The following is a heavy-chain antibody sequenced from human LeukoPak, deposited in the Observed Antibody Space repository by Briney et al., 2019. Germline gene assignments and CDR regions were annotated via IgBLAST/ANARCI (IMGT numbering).Heavy chain of an antibody. CDR1: GDSVSSNSAA. CDR3: ARATGQEEWLSWGIFDY. Sequence: SQTLSLTCAISGDSVSSNSAAWNWIRQSPSRGLEWLGRTYYRSKWYNDYAVSVKSRITINPDTSKTQFSLQVNSVTPEDTAVYYCARATGQEEWLSWGIFDYWGQGTLVTVSS. J-gene: IGHJ4*02. V-gene: IGHV6-1*01. D-gene: IGHD6-19*01. CDR2: TYYRSKWYN.